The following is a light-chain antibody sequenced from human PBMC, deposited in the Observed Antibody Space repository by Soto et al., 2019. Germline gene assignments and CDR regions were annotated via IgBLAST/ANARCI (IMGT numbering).Light chain of an antibody. V-gene: IGLV2-14*01. CDR1: SSDVGGYNY. J-gene: IGLJ2*01. CDR2: DVS. Sequence: QSALTQPASVSGSPGQSITISCTGTSSDVGGYNYVSWYLQHPGKAPKLMIYDVSNRPSGVSNRFSGSKSGNTASLTISGLQAKDEADYYCSSYTSSSTLVFGGGTKLTVL. CDR3: SSYTSSSTLV.